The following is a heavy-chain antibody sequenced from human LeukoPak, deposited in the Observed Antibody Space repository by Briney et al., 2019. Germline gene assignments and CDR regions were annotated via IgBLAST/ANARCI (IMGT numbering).Heavy chain of an antibody. CDR1: GFTFTSSA. D-gene: IGHD3-22*01. CDR3: AASPDYYDSSGYSYYFDY. J-gene: IGHJ4*02. Sequence: SVKVSCMASGFTFTSSAVQGVRQARGQRLEWIGWIVVGSGNTNYAQKFQERVTITRDMSTSTAYMELSSLRSEDTAVYYCAASPDYYDSSGYSYYFDYWGQGTLVTVSS. V-gene: IGHV1-58*01. CDR2: IVVGSGNT.